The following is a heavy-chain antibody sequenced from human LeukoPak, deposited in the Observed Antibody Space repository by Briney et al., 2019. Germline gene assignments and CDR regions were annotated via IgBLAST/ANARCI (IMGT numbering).Heavy chain of an antibody. CDR2: IYTSGST. CDR3: ARDMNVVVPAAIGDWFDP. D-gene: IGHD2-2*01. Sequence: SETLSLTCTVSGGSISSYYWSWIRQPAGKGLEWIGRIYTSGSTNYNPSLKSRVTISVDTSKNQFSLKLSSVTAADTAVYCCARDMNVVVPAAIGDWFDPWGQGTLVTVSS. J-gene: IGHJ5*02. CDR1: GGSISSYY. V-gene: IGHV4-4*07.